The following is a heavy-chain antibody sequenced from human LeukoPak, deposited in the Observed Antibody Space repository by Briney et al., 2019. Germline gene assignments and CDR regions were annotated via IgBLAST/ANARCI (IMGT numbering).Heavy chain of an antibody. Sequence: GGSLKLSVPASGFGFINYALLWFRQPPAKGPEGVAFLHYDGTKSYYADSVKGRFTITRDNSRNLLYLQMNSPRPEDTAIYYCAKRKTMFGVVIKDAFDIWGQGTLVTVSS. V-gene: IGHV3-30*02. CDR1: GFGFINYA. J-gene: IGHJ3*02. D-gene: IGHD3-3*01. CDR2: LHYDGTKS. CDR3: AKRKTMFGVVIKDAFDI.